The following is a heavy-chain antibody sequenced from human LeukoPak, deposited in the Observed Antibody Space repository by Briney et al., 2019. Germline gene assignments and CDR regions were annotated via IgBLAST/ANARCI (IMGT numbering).Heavy chain of an antibody. V-gene: IGHV3-74*01. Sequence: GGSLRLSCAASGFTFSSYWMHWVRQAPGKGLVWVSRINSGGSSTSYADSVKGRFTISRDNAKNTLYLQMNSLRAEDTAVYYCAREGYHDSSGPSWFDPWGQGTLVTVSS. J-gene: IGHJ5*02. CDR3: AREGYHDSSGPSWFDP. D-gene: IGHD3-22*01. CDR2: INSGGSST. CDR1: GFTFSSYW.